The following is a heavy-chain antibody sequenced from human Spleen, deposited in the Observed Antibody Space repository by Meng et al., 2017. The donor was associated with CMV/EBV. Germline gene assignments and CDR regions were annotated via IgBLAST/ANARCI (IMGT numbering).Heavy chain of an antibody. D-gene: IGHD2-21*01. CDR3: AKDLKMESYCGGDCYYGMDV. CDR2: ISSSSSYI. V-gene: IGHV3-21*01. Sequence: GESLKISCAASGFTFSSYNMNWVRQAPGKGLEWVSSISSSSSYIYYADSVKGRFTISRDNAKNSLYLQMNSLRAEDTAVYYCAKDLKMESYCGGDCYYGMDVWGQGTTVTVSS. CDR1: GFTFSSYN. J-gene: IGHJ6*02.